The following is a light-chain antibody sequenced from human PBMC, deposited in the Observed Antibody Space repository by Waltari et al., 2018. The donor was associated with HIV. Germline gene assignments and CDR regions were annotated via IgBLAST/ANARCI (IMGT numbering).Light chain of an antibody. V-gene: IGLV1-44*01. CDR3: SAWDDSLKGHV. Sequence: QSVLTQPPSASATPGQRVTISCSGSSSNIGRNSVNWYQQLPGTAPKVFIHSNNPRPSGVPDRFSGSRSGTSASLAISGLQSEDEADYYCSAWDDSLKGHVFGGGTKLTVL. J-gene: IGLJ3*02. CDR1: SSNIGRNS. CDR2: SNN.